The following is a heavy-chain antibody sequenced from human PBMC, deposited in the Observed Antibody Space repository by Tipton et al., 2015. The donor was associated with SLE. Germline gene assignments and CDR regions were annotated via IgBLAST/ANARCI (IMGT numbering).Heavy chain of an antibody. J-gene: IGHJ6*02. Sequence: GSLRLSCAASGFTFSSYSMNWVRQAPGKGLEWVSSISSSSSYIYYADSVKGRFTISRDNAKNSLYLQMNSLRVEDTAVYYCARVALLYDSYAMDVWGQGTTVTVSS. CDR3: ARVALLYDSYAMDV. D-gene: IGHD2-15*01. CDR1: GFTFSSYS. CDR2: ISSSSSYI. V-gene: IGHV3-21*03.